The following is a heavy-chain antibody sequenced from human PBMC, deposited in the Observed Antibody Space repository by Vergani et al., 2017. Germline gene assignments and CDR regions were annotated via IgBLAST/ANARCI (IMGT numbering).Heavy chain of an antibody. D-gene: IGHD1-26*01. J-gene: IGHJ6*02. CDR2: IRYDGINT. CDR1: GFTFNTYG. Sequence: QVQLVESGGGVVQPGGSLRLSCAASGFTFNTYGFHWVRQAPGKGLEWVAFIRYDGINTYYVDSVRGRLNISRDDPKNTLYLNMISLRPEDTAVYYCAKPLGWELPDFYYGMDVWGQGTTVTVS. CDR3: AKPLGWELPDFYYGMDV. V-gene: IGHV3-30*02.